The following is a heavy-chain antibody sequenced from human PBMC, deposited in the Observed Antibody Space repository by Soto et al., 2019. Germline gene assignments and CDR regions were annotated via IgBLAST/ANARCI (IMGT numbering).Heavy chain of an antibody. D-gene: IGHD6-13*01. CDR1: GGSFSGYY. Sequence: QVQLQQWGAGLLKPSETLSLTCAVYGGSFSGYYWSWIRQPPGKGLEWIGDINHRGSTNYNPSLKSRVTISVDTSKNQFSLKLSSVTAADTAVYYCARDPSYSSSWLGGMDVWGQGTTVTVSS. CDR2: INHRGST. V-gene: IGHV4-34*01. J-gene: IGHJ6*02. CDR3: ARDPSYSSSWLGGMDV.